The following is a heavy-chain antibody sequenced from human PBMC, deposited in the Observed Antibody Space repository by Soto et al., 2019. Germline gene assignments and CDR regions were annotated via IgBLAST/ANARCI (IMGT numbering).Heavy chain of an antibody. D-gene: IGHD3-16*02. CDR2: ISGSAVST. CDR1: GFTFSSYA. CDR3: AKDSQYDYVWGSYRSYFDY. Sequence: GGSLRLSCAASGFTFSSYAMSWVRQAPGKGLEWVSAISGSAVSTYYADSVKGRFTISRDNSKSTLYLQMNSLRADDTAVYYCAKDSQYDYVWGSYRSYFDYWGQGTLVTVSS. V-gene: IGHV3-23*01. J-gene: IGHJ4*02.